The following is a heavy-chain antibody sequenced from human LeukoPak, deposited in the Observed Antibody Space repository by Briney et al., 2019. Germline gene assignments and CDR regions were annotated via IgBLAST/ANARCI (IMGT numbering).Heavy chain of an antibody. J-gene: IGHJ6*03. CDR3: AREPGYSGYASSYYYMDV. CDR2: IYHSGST. Sequence: PSETLSLTCTVSGYSISSGYYWGWTRQPPGKGLEWIGSIYHSGSTYYNPSLKSRVTISVDTSKNQFSLKLSSVTAADTAVYYCAREPGYSGYASSYYYMDVWGKGTTVTVSS. D-gene: IGHD5-12*01. V-gene: IGHV4-38-2*02. CDR1: GYSISSGYY.